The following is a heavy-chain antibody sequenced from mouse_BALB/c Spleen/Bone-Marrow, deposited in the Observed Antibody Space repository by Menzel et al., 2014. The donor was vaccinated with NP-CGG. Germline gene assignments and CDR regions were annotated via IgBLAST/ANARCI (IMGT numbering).Heavy chain of an antibody. J-gene: IGHJ4*01. D-gene: IGHD1-2*01. Sequence: QVQLQQPGAELVKPGASVKISCKASGYTFTRYWMNWVKQRPGQGLEWIGEIDPSDSYTNNNQKFKDKATLTVDKSSSTAYMQLSSLTSEDSAVYYCARRGTTAKDYAMDYWGQGTSVTVPS. CDR2: IDPSDSYT. CDR1: GYTFTRYW. V-gene: IGHV1S126*01. CDR3: ARRGTTAKDYAMDY.